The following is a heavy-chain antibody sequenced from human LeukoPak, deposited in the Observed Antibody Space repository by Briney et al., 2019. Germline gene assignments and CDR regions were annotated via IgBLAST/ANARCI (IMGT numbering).Heavy chain of an antibody. V-gene: IGHV1-69*06. J-gene: IGHJ4*02. CDR2: IIPIFGTA. Sequence: GSSVKVSCKASGGTFSSYAISWVRQAPGQGLEWMGGIIPIFGTANYAQKFQGRVTITADKSTSTAYMELSSLRSEDTAVYYCARDRIPYNWNDPSFDYWGQGTLVTVSS. CDR3: ARDRIPYNWNDPSFDY. CDR1: GGTFSSYA. D-gene: IGHD1-1*01.